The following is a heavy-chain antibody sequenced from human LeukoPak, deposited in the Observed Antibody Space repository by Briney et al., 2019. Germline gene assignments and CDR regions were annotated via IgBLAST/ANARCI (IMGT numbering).Heavy chain of an antibody. V-gene: IGHV4-39*01. CDR2: IYYSGST. Sequence: PSETLSLTCTVSGGSISSSSYYWGWIRQPPGKGLEWIGSIYYSGSTYYNPSLKSRVTISVDTSKNQFSLKLSSVTAADTAVYYCARSRKVEVLRLLEWPWFDPWGQGTLVTVSS. J-gene: IGHJ5*02. CDR1: GGSISSSSYY. CDR3: ARSRKVEVLRLLEWPWFDP. D-gene: IGHD3-3*01.